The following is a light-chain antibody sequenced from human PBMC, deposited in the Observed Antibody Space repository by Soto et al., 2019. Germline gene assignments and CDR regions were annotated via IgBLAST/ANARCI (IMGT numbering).Light chain of an antibody. CDR1: QSVTNNY. CDR2: DAS. Sequence: ETVLTQSPGTLSLSPGERATLFCRASQSVTNNYLAWYQQKPGQAPRLLIYDASTRATGIPDKFSGSGSGTDFTLTISNLEPDDFAVYYCQQHGRSPPSWTFGHGTTVEIK. CDR3: QQHGRSPPSWT. V-gene: IGKV3-20*01. J-gene: IGKJ1*01.